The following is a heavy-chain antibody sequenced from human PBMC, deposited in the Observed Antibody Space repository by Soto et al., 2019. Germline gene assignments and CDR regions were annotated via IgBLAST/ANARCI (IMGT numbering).Heavy chain of an antibody. CDR1: GDSNSSYY. CDR2: ISSSGST. CDR3: ARARNLLTGYYKGGFYYFDF. Sequence: QVQLQESGPGLVKPAETLSLICSVSGDSNSSYYWSWIRQSPGKGLEWIGYISSSGSTTYNPSLRSRLTLXLXTXXIQFSLTLDSVTAADTAVYYCARARNLLTGYYKGGFYYFDFWGQGTLVTVSS. D-gene: IGHD3-9*01. J-gene: IGHJ4*02. V-gene: IGHV4-59*01.